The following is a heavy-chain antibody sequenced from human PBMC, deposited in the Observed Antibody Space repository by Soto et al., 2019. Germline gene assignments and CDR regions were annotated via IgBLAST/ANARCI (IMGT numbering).Heavy chain of an antibody. CDR2: ISGSGGSS. V-gene: IGHV3-23*01. CDR1: GFSFSNFV. CDR3: AKGGDSWSGYSHY. J-gene: IGHJ4*02. D-gene: IGHD3-3*01. Sequence: PVGSLRLSCAASGFSFSNFVMSWVRQAPGKGLEWVSGISGSGGSSFDVDSVRGRFTISRDNSKNTMYLQMNSLTNEDTAVYYCAKGGDSWSGYSHYWGPGTLVTVSS.